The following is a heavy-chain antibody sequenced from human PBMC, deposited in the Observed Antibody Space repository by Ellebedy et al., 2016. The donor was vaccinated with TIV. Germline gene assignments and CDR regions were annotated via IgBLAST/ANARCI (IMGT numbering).Heavy chain of an antibody. D-gene: IGHD4-11*01. J-gene: IGHJ4*02. Sequence: GGSLRLXXAASGFTFSSYWMSWVRQAPGKGLEWVANIKQDGSEKYYVDSVKGRFTISKDNAKNSLYLQMDSLRAEDTAVYYCARDMTTITTTFDYWGQGTLVTVSS. CDR3: ARDMTTITTTFDY. V-gene: IGHV3-7*01. CDR1: GFTFSSYW. CDR2: IKQDGSEK.